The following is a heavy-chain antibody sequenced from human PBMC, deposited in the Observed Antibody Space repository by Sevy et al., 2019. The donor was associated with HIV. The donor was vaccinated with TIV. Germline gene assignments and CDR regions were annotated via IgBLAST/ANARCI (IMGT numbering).Heavy chain of an antibody. J-gene: IGHJ1*01. CDR3: RVNISLDTSRRQFTLKLRSVTAGETAVDYCATRLGYCSGSSCYPPECFHH. Sequence: SETLSLTCIVSGGSISSSSYYWGWIRQPPGKGLEWIGSIYYSGNTYYNPSLKSRVTISVDTSKKQFSLKLSSGTAALNPLSRVRVNISLDTSRRQFTLKLRSVTAGETAVDYCATRLGYCSGSSCYPPECFHHWGQGTLVTVSS. CDR2: IYYSGNT. D-gene: IGHD3-10*01. CDR1: GGSISSSSYY. V-gene: IGHV4-39*01.